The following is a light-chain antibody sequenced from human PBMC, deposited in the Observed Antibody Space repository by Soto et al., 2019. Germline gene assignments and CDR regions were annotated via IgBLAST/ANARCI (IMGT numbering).Light chain of an antibody. J-gene: IGKJ2*01. CDR3: QQYENFPYT. V-gene: IGKV1-33*01. CDR2: DAS. Sequence: DIQMTQSPSSLSASVGDRVTITCQASQDITNYLNWYQQKPGKAPKILIYDASSLQTGVPSRFSGSGSGTDFTLTISSLQPEDIGRYYCQQYENFPYTFGQGTKLEIK. CDR1: QDITNY.